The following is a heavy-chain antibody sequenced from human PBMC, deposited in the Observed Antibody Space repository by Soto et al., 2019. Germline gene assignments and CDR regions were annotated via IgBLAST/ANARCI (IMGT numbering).Heavy chain of an antibody. J-gene: IGHJ4*02. V-gene: IGHV3-23*01. Sequence: EVPLLESGGGLVQPGGSLRLSCAASGFTFSSYAMSWVHQAPGKGLEWVSVISGSGGSTYYADSVKGRFTISRDNSKNTLYLQMNSLRAEDTAVYYCSRRSSGWYFDYWGQGTLVTVSS. D-gene: IGHD6-19*01. CDR3: SRRSSGWYFDY. CDR1: GFTFSSYA. CDR2: ISGSGGST.